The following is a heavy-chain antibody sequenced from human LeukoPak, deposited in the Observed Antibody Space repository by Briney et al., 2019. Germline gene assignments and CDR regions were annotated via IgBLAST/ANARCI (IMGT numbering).Heavy chain of an antibody. CDR1: GFTFSSYA. CDR2: VRYDGGNK. CDR3: AELGITMIGGV. J-gene: IGHJ6*04. D-gene: IGHD3-10*02. V-gene: IGHV3-30*02. Sequence: GGSLRLSCAASGFTFSSYAMHWVRQAPGKGLEWVAFVRYDGGNKNYADSVKGRFTISRDNAKNSLYLQMNSLRAEDTAVYYCAELGITMIGGVWGKGTTVTISS.